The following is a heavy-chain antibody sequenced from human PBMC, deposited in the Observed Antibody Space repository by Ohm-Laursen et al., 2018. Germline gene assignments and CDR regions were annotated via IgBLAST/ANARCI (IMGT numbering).Heavy chain of an antibody. CDR3: AREISYYDSSLVDY. CDR1: GGTFSSYA. CDR2: MNPNSGNT. D-gene: IGHD3-22*01. Sequence: SSVKVSCKASGGTFSSYAISWVRQAPGQGLEWMGWMNPNSGNTGYAQKFQGRVTMTRNTSISTAYMELSSLRSEDTAVYYCAREISYYDSSLVDYWGQGTLVTVSS. J-gene: IGHJ4*02. V-gene: IGHV1-8*02.